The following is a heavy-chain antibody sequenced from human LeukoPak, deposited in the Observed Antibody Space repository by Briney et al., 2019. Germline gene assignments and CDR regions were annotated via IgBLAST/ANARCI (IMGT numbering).Heavy chain of an antibody. J-gene: IGHJ4*02. CDR2: INPSDGST. CDR1: GYTSNTYY. D-gene: IGHD1-26*01. Sequence: GASVKVSCKASGYTSNTYYMYWVRQAPGQGLEWMGIINPSDGSTSYAQKFQGRVTMTRDTSTSIVYMELSSLRSEDTAVYYCARSLLGGSYYFDYWGQGTLVTVSS. CDR3: ARSLLGGSYYFDY. V-gene: IGHV1-46*02.